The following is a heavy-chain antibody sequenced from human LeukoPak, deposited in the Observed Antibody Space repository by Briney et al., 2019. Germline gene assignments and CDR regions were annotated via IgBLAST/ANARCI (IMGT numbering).Heavy chain of an antibody. CDR3: ARDMTYGDVFDI. D-gene: IGHD4-17*01. J-gene: IGHJ3*02. CDR2: INPNSGGT. Sequence: ASVKVSCKASGYTFTGYYMHWVRQAPGQGLEWMGWINPNSGGTNYAQKFQGRVTMTRDTSISTAYMELSRLRSDDTAVYYCARDMTYGDVFDIWGQGTMVTASS. CDR1: GYTFTGYY. V-gene: IGHV1-2*02.